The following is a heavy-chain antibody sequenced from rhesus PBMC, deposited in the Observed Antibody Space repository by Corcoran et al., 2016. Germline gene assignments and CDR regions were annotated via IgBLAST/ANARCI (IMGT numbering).Heavy chain of an antibody. CDR2: ISGGSRST. CDR1: GGSISGYYL. CDR3: ARRYYYVSGDYRY. V-gene: IGHV4-143*01. J-gene: IGHJ4*01. D-gene: IGHD3-28*01. Sequence: QVQLQASGPGVVKPSETLSLTCAVSGGSISGYYLWSWIRQPPGTGLEWIGEISGGSRSTSSTPSLKSRFIISLDTSKNQFSRKLSAVTAAEPAVYYCARRYYYVSGDYRYWGQGVLFTVSA.